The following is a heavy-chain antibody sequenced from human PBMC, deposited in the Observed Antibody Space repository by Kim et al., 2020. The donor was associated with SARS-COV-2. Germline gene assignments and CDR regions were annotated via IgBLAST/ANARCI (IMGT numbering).Heavy chain of an antibody. Sequence: DSVRGRLSTSRDNSQNTIYLQINNLRPDDTAVYYCARVRATVVTPDFFDYWGPGTLVTVSS. V-gene: IGHV3-53*01. J-gene: IGHJ4*02. D-gene: IGHD2-21*02. CDR3: ARVRATVVTPDFFDY.